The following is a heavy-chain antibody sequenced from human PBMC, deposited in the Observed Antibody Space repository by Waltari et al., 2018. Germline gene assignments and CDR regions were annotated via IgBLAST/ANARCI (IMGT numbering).Heavy chain of an antibody. CDR3: AEISGGAAAGY. CDR2: IRYDGSNK. Sequence: QVQLVESGGGVVQPGGSLRLSCAASGFTFSSYGMHWFRQAPGKGLEWVAFIRYDGSNKYYADSVKGRFTISRDNSKNTLYLQMNSLRAEDTAVYYCAEISGGAAAGYWGQGTLVTVSS. CDR1: GFTFSSYG. V-gene: IGHV3-30*02. J-gene: IGHJ4*02. D-gene: IGHD6-13*01.